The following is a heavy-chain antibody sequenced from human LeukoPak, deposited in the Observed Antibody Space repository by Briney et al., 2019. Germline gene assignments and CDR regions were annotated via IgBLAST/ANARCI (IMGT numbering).Heavy chain of an antibody. CDR1: GFTFTSAW. V-gene: IGHV3-15*01. CDR2: VKSKADGETT. D-gene: IGHD2-21*02. CDR3: TADWPGDSYPIDY. J-gene: IGHJ4*02. Sequence: PGGSLRLSCAASGFTFTSAWMSWVRQPPGKGLEWVGRVKSKADGETTDYAAPVKNRLIISRDDSKNMQYLQMNSLKTEDTAVYFCTADWPGDSYPIDYWGQGILVTVSS.